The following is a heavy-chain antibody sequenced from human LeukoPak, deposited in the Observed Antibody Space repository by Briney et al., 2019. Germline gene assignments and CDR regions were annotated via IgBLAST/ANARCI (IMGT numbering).Heavy chain of an antibody. Sequence: SVKVSCKASGYTFTSYGISWVRQAPGQGLEWMGGIIPIFGTANYAQKFQGRVTITADESTSTAYMELSSLRSEDTAVYYCAESNYDFTYWGQGTLVTVSS. CDR1: GYTFTSYG. D-gene: IGHD3-3*01. J-gene: IGHJ4*02. CDR2: IIPIFGTA. V-gene: IGHV1-69*13. CDR3: AESNYDFTY.